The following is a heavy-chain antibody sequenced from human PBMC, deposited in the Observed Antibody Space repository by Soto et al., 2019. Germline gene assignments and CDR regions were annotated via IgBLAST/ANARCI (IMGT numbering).Heavy chain of an antibody. V-gene: IGHV3-74*01. Sequence: GGSLRLSCVASEFTFSKYWMHWVRQAPGKGLVWFSRINMDGTKTAYADSVKGRFTVSRDNANNTLYLQMNSLGVEDTAVYYCARDYYYDSRSSSVNWFDPWGQGTLVTVSS. CDR3: ARDYYYDSRSSSVNWFDP. CDR2: INMDGTKT. D-gene: IGHD3-22*01. J-gene: IGHJ5*02. CDR1: EFTFSKYW.